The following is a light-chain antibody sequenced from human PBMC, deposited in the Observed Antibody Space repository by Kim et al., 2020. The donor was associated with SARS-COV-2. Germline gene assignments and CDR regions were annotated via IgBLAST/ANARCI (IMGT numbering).Light chain of an antibody. CDR2: DAS. J-gene: IGKJ4*01. Sequence: SLSPGERATLSCRASQSVSSYLAWYQQKPGQAPRLLIYDASTRATGTPARFSGSGSGTDFTLTISSLEPEDFAVYYCQQRNIWPLTFGGGTKLEI. CDR1: QSVSSY. CDR3: QQRNIWPLT. V-gene: IGKV3-11*01.